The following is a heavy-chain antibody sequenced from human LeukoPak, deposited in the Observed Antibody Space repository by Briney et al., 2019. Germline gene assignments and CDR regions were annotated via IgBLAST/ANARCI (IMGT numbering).Heavy chain of an antibody. CDR3: AKVRYYDILTGYFDY. J-gene: IGHJ4*02. Sequence: GGSLRLSCAASGFTFSSYAMSWVRQAPGKGLEWVSAISGSGGSTYYADSVKGRFTISRDNSKNTLHLQMNSLRAEDTAVYYCAKVRYYDILTGYFDYWGQGTLVTVSS. CDR2: ISGSGGST. CDR1: GFTFSSYA. V-gene: IGHV3-23*01. D-gene: IGHD3-9*01.